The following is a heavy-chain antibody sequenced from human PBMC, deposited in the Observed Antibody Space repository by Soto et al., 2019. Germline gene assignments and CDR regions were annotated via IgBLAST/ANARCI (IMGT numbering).Heavy chain of an antibody. D-gene: IGHD3-3*01. Sequence: QVQLVESGGGVVQPGRSLRLSCAASGFTFSDYGMHWVRQAPDKGLEWVAVISYDERNKYYADSVKGRFTISRDNSKNTLYLQMNSLRAEDTAMYYCANTNYDFWGMDVWGQGTTVTVSS. CDR3: ANTNYDFWGMDV. CDR2: ISYDERNK. J-gene: IGHJ6*02. V-gene: IGHV3-30*18. CDR1: GFTFSDYG.